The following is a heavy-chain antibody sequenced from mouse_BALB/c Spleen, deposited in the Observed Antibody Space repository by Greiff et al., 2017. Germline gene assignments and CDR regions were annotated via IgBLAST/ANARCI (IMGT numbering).Heavy chain of an antibody. CDR1: GYSITSDYA. Sequence: EVKVEESGPGLVKPSQSLSLTCTVTGYSITSDYAWNWIRQFPGNKLEWMGYISYSGSTSYNPSLKSRISITRDTSKNQFFLQLNSVTTEDTATYYCAGPFDYWGQGTTLTVSS. CDR3: AGPFDY. J-gene: IGHJ2*01. V-gene: IGHV3-2*02. CDR2: ISYSGST.